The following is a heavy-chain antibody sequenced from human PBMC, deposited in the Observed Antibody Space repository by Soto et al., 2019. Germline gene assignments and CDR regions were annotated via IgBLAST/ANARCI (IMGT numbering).Heavy chain of an antibody. CDR2: IIPIFGTA. Sequence: QVQLVQSGAEVKKPGSSVKVSCKASGGTFSSYAISWVRQAPGQGLEWMGGIIPIFGTANYAQKFQGRVTITADESTSTDYMELSSLRSEDTAVYYCARDRRGWYVNWFDPWGQGTLVTVSS. V-gene: IGHV1-69*01. D-gene: IGHD6-19*01. CDR1: GGTFSSYA. J-gene: IGHJ5*02. CDR3: ARDRRGWYVNWFDP.